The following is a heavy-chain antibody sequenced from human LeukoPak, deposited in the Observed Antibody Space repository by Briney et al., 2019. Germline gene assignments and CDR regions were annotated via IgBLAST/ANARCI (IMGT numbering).Heavy chain of an antibody. CDR1: GGTFSSYA. Sequence: GASVKVSCKASGGTFSSYAISWVRQAPGQGLEWMGRIIPILGIANYAQKFQGRVTITADKSTSTAYMELSSLRSEDTAVYYCATEGNSRDWFDPWGQGTLVTVSS. CDR2: IIPILGIA. D-gene: IGHD4-23*01. CDR3: ATEGNSRDWFDP. J-gene: IGHJ5*02. V-gene: IGHV1-69*04.